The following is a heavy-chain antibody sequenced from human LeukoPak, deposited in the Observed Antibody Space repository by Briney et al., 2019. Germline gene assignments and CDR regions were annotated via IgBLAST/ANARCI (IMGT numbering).Heavy chain of an antibody. J-gene: IGHJ4*02. CDR1: GFTFSGYW. CDR3: ARRYCSGGSCYFDY. D-gene: IGHD2-15*01. Sequence: GGSLRLSCAASGFTFSGYWMHWVRQAPGKGLEWVAFIRYDGSNKYYADSVKGRFTISRDNSKNTLYLQMNSLRAEDTAVYYCARRYCSGGSCYFDYWGQGTLVTVSS. CDR2: IRYDGSNK. V-gene: IGHV3-30*02.